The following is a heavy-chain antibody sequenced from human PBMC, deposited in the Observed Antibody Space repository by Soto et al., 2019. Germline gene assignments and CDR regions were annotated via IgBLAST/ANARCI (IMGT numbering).Heavy chain of an antibody. D-gene: IGHD6-13*01. Sequence: EVQLVESGGDLVQPGGSLKLSCAASGFSSSGSSMHWVRQASGKGLEWVGRIRSRTTTYAPTYAASMTDRFTISREDSKNTAYLQTSSPNTDDTAVYFGSDALSSWDSTRKIWGRGTLVTVSS. CDR2: IRSRTTTYAP. J-gene: IGHJ4*02. CDR1: GFSSSGSS. V-gene: IGHV3-73*02. CDR3: SDALSSWDSTRKI.